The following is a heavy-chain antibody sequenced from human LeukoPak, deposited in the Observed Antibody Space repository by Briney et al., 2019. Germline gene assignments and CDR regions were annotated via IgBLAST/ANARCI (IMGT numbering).Heavy chain of an antibody. CDR2: ISGSGGST. D-gene: IGHD3-16*01. Sequence: SGGSLRLSCAASGFTFSSYAMSWVRQAPGKGLEWVSAISGSGGSTYYADSVKGRFTISRDNSKNTLYLQMNSLRAEDTAVYYCAKGQRGSYGAFDIWGQETMVTVSS. CDR1: GFTFSSYA. J-gene: IGHJ3*02. V-gene: IGHV3-23*01. CDR3: AKGQRGSYGAFDI.